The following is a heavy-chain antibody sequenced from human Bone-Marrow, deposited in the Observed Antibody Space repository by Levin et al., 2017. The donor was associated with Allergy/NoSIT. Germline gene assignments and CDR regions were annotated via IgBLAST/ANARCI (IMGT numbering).Heavy chain of an antibody. J-gene: IGHJ4*02. Sequence: PSETLSLTCAVYGESFSPYYWTWIRQPPGKGLEWIGEISHRGTTNYNPSLASRATLSVDTSRNQFFLNLSPVTAADTAVYYCARIPYYFTTPFDYWSQGTLVTVSS. CDR2: ISHRGTT. CDR1: GESFSPYY. CDR3: ARIPYYFTTPFDY. V-gene: IGHV4-34*01. D-gene: IGHD2/OR15-2a*01.